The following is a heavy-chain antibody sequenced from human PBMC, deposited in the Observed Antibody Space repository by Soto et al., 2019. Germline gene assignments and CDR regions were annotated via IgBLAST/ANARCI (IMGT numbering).Heavy chain of an antibody. CDR1: GNTFTNYY. CDR2: INPSGGHT. D-gene: IGHD2-21*02. V-gene: IGHV1-46*01. Sequence: QVQLMQSGAEVKKPGASVKVSCKASGNTFTNYYIHWVRQAPGQGLEWMGTINPSGGHTTYAQKFLGRVTMTRDKATSTLYMELTSLRSEDKAVYYCSRGGHVLVVTAAFDYWGQGTLVTVSS. CDR3: SRGGHVLVVTAAFDY. J-gene: IGHJ4*02.